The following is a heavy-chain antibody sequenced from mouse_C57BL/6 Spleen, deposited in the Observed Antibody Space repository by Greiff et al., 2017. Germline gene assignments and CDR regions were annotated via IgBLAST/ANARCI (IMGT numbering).Heavy chain of an antibody. V-gene: IGHV1-72*01. CDR1: GYTFTSYW. Sequence: QVQLQQPGAELVKPGASVKLSCKASGYTFTSYWMHWVKQRPGRGLEWIGRIDPNSGGTKYNEKFKSKATLTVDKPSSTAYMQLSSLTSEDSAVYYGASSTAQATLYYFDYWGQGTTLTVSS. CDR2: IDPNSGGT. J-gene: IGHJ2*01. CDR3: ASSTAQATLYYFDY. D-gene: IGHD3-2*02.